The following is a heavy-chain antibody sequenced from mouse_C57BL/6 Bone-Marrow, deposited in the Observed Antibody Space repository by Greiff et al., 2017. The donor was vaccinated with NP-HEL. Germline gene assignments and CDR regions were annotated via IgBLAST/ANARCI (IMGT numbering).Heavy chain of an antibody. CDR3: AGPSYYDYDMDY. CDR2: IYPGDGDT. Sequence: QVQLQQSGPELVKPGASVKISCTASGYAFSSSWMNWVKQRPGKGLEWIGRIYPGDGDTNYYGKFKGKATLTADKSSSTAYMQLSSLTSEDAAVYCCAGPSYYDYDMDYWGQGTSVTVSS. J-gene: IGHJ4*01. CDR1: GYAFSSSW. D-gene: IGHD2-4*01. V-gene: IGHV1-82*01.